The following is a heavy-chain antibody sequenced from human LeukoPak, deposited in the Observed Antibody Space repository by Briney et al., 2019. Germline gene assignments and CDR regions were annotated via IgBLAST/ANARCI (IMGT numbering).Heavy chain of an antibody. CDR1: GGSFSGYY. CDR3: ARPGHSYYYMDV. V-gene: IGHV4-34*01. J-gene: IGHJ6*03. D-gene: IGHD1-1*01. Sequence: SETLSLTCAVYGGSFSGYYWSWIRQPPGKGLDWIGEINHSGSTNYNPSLKSRVTISADTSKNHFSLKLSSVTAADTAVYYCARPGHSYYYMDVWGKGTTVTVSS. CDR2: INHSGST.